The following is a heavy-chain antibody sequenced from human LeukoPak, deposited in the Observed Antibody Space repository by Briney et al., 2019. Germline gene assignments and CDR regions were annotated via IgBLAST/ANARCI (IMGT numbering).Heavy chain of an antibody. Sequence: ASVKVSCKASGYTFTSYDINWVRQATGQGLEWMGWMNPNSGNTGYAQKFQGRVTMTRNTSISTAYMELSSLRSEDTAVYYCARAAVTTNYAFDIWGQGTMVTVSS. J-gene: IGHJ3*02. D-gene: IGHD4-11*01. V-gene: IGHV1-8*01. CDR1: GYTFTSYD. CDR3: ARAAVTTNYAFDI. CDR2: MNPNSGNT.